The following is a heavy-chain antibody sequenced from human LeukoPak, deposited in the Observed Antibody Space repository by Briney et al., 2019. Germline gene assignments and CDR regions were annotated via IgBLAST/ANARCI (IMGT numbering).Heavy chain of an antibody. CDR3: ARVLRDCSSTSCYTPLYSSSWYDSRPPDY. CDR2: ISNSSSYI. CDR1: GFTFSSYS. D-gene: IGHD2-2*02. Sequence: GGSLRLSCAASGFTFSSYSMNWVRQAPGKGLEWVSSISNSSSYIYYADSVKGRFTISRDNAKNSLYLQMNSLRAEDTAVYYCARVLRDCSSTSCYTPLYSSSWYDSRPPDYWGQGTLVTVSS. J-gene: IGHJ4*02. V-gene: IGHV3-21*01.